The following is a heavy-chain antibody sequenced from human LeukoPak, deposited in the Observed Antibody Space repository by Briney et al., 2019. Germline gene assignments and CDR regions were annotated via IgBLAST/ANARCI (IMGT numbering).Heavy chain of an antibody. J-gene: IGHJ4*02. CDR2: IHPSGGST. CDR1: GYTFTSYY. D-gene: IGHD1-1*01. V-gene: IGHV1-46*01. CDR3: ARDPAGTYPDY. Sequence: ASVTVSFKASGYTFTSYYMHWVRQAPGQGLEWMGIIHPSGGSTSYAQKFPGRVTMTRDMSASTVYMELSSLRSEDTAVYYCARDPAGTYPDYWGQGTLVTVSS.